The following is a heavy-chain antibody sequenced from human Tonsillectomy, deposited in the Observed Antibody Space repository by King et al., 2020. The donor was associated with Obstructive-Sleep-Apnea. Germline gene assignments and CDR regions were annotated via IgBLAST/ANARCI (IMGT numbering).Heavy chain of an antibody. CDR3: ARVSIAVDYYYYGMDV. V-gene: IGHV4-4*02. CDR1: GGSISRSNW. Sequence: QLQESGPGLVKPSGTLSLTCAGSGGSISRSNWWSWVRQPPGKGREWIGKIYHSGSTNYHPSLRSRVSISAYKSQNQFSLKLGTVTAADTAVYYCARVSIAVDYYYYGMDVWGQGTTVTVSS. J-gene: IGHJ6*02. CDR2: IYHSGST. D-gene: IGHD6-19*01.